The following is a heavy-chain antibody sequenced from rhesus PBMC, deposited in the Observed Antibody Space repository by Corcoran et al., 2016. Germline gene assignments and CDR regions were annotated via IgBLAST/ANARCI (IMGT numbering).Heavy chain of an antibody. Sequence: QLQLQESGPGLVKPSETLSLTCAVSGGSISSSYWSWIRQAPGKILEWIGYLYVSGSSTNYNPSLKSRGTLSGDTSKNQLSLRLSYVTAADTAVYYCARDEPSSLDVWGRGVLVTVSS. J-gene: IGHJ5-2*02. CDR3: ARDEPSSLDV. CDR2: LYVSGSST. D-gene: IGHD3S6*01. CDR1: GGSISSSY. V-gene: IGHV4-169*02.